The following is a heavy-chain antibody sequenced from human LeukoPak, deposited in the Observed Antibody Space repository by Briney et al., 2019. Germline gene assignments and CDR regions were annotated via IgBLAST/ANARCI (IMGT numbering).Heavy chain of an antibody. CDR3: TRGDFYVGAQDY. V-gene: IGHV3-74*01. Sequence: GGTLRLSCAASGFTFSSYSMNWVRQSPGKGLVWVSRINSDGSDTSYADSVKGRFTISRDNARNTLYLQMSSLGAGDTAVYYCTRGDFYVGAQDYWGQGTLVAVSS. J-gene: IGHJ4*02. D-gene: IGHD1-26*01. CDR2: INSDGSDT. CDR1: GFTFSSYS.